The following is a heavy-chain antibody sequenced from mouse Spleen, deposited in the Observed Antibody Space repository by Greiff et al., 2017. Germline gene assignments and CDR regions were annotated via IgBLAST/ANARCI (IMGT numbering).Heavy chain of an antibody. CDR1: GYTFTSYW. Sequence: VQLQQPGTELVKPGASVKLSCKASGYTFTSYWMHWVKQRPGQGLEWIGNINPSNGGTNYNEKFKSKATLTVDKSSSTAYMQLSSLTSEDSAVYYCARRARIYYYGSSYVDYFDYWGQGTTLTVSS. J-gene: IGHJ2*01. CDR2: INPSNGGT. D-gene: IGHD1-1*01. CDR3: ARRARIYYYGSSYVDYFDY. V-gene: IGHV1-53*01.